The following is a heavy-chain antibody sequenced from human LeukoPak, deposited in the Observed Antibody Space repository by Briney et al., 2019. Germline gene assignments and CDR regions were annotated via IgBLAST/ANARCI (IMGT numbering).Heavy chain of an antibody. Sequence: PGGSLRLSCAASGFTFSLYGMHWVRQAPGKGLEWVAVISYDGSNKYYGDSVKGRFTISRDNSKNTLYLQMNSLRAEDTAVYYCARGQGTVTTHWGQGTLVTVSS. CDR3: ARGQGTVTTH. V-gene: IGHV3-30*03. J-gene: IGHJ4*02. D-gene: IGHD4-17*01. CDR2: ISYDGSNK. CDR1: GFTFSLYG.